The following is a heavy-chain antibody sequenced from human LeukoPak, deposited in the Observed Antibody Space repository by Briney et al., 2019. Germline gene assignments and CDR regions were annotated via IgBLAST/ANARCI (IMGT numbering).Heavy chain of an antibody. CDR1: GGSISSYY. Sequence: SETLSLTCTVSGGSISSYYWSWIRQPPGKGLEWIGYIYTSGSTNYNPSLKSRVTTSVDTSKNQFSLKLSSVTAADTAVYYCASSSIAAMKYYYYYMDVWGKGTTVTVSS. V-gene: IGHV4-4*09. J-gene: IGHJ6*03. CDR2: IYTSGST. CDR3: ASSSIAAMKYYYYYMDV. D-gene: IGHD6-6*01.